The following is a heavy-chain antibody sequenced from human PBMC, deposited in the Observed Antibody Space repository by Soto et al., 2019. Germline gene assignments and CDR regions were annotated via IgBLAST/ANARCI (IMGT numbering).Heavy chain of an antibody. V-gene: IGHV3-23*01. Sequence: GGSLRLSCAASGFTFSSYAMSWVRQAPGKGLEWVSAISGSGGSTYYADSVKGRFTISRDNSKNTLYLQMNSLRAEDTAVYYCAKAEDFWSGPPTSPLNYFDYWGQGTLVTVSS. CDR3: AKAEDFWSGPPTSPLNYFDY. D-gene: IGHD3-3*01. J-gene: IGHJ4*02. CDR1: GFTFSSYA. CDR2: ISGSGGST.